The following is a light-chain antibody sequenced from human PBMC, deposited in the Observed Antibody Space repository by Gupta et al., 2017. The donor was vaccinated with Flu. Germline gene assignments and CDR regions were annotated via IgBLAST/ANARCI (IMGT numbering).Light chain of an antibody. CDR3: QHYHSVPLT. CDR1: QDLTKY. J-gene: IGKJ3*01. CDR2: DAS. V-gene: IGKV1-33*01. Sequence: DIRMTQSPSSLSASVGDRVTITCQASQDLTKYLNWYQHKPGKAPKLLISDASNLEAGVPSRFSGSGSGTDFSLTINSLQPEDIATYYCQHYHSVPLTFGPGTKVDIK.